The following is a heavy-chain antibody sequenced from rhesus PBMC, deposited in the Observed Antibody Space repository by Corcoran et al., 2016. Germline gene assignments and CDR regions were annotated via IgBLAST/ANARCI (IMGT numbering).Heavy chain of an antibody. D-gene: IGHD1-20*01. Sequence: EVQLVQSGAEVKRPGESLKISCKTSGYSLTSYWISWVRQMPGKGLERSGAIDPSASDTRYRPSFQGPVTIPADESISTAYLQWSSLKASDSATYYCAKYSWNNGFDYWGQGVLVTVSS. V-gene: IGHV5-2*01. CDR2: IDPSASDT. CDR3: AKYSWNNGFDY. J-gene: IGHJ4*01. CDR1: GYSLTSYW.